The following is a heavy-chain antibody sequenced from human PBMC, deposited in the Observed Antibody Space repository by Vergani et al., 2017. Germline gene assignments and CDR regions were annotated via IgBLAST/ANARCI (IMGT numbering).Heavy chain of an antibody. D-gene: IGHD4-17*01. CDR1: GFTVSSNY. V-gene: IGHV3-53*02. CDR3: ASQSGDYGDYEAAFDI. Sequence: EVQLVETGGGLIQPGGSLRLSCAASGFTVSSNYMSRVRQAPGKGLEWVSVIYSGGSTYYADSVKGRFTISRDNSKNTLYLQMNSLRAEDTAVYYCASQSGDYGDYEAAFDIWGQGTMVTVSS. J-gene: IGHJ3*02. CDR2: IYSGGST.